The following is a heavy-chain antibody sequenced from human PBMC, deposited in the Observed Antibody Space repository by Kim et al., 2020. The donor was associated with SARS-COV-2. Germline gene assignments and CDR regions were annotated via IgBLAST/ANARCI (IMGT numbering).Heavy chain of an antibody. J-gene: IGHJ4*02. Sequence: GGSLRLSCAASGFTFSSYAMHWVRQAPGKGLEWVAVISYDGSNKYYADSVKGRFTISRDNSKNTLYLQMNSLRAEDTAVYYCARVGDDCSSTSCPAGYWGQGTLVTVSS. V-gene: IGHV3-30-3*01. CDR2: ISYDGSNK. CDR3: ARVGDDCSSTSCPAGY. CDR1: GFTFSSYA. D-gene: IGHD2-2*01.